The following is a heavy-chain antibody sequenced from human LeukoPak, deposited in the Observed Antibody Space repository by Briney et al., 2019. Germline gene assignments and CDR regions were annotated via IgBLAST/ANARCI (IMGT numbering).Heavy chain of an antibody. CDR2: INPNSGGT. V-gene: IGHV1-2*02. Sequence: GASVKVSCKASGYTFTGYYMHWVRQAPGQGLEWMGWINPNSGGTNYAQKFQGRVTMTRDTSINTAYMELSRLRSDDTAVYYCARDYGDYLTRFDYWGQGTLVTVSS. CDR1: GYTFTGYY. D-gene: IGHD4-17*01. CDR3: ARDYGDYLTRFDY. J-gene: IGHJ4*02.